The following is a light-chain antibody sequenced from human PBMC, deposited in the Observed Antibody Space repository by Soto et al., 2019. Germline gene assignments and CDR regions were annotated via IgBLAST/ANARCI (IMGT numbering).Light chain of an antibody. CDR2: EGS. J-gene: IGLJ1*01. Sequence: QSALTQPASVSVSPGQSITISCTGTSSDVGSYNLVSWYQQHPGKAPKLMIYEGSKRPSGVSDRFSGSKSGNTASLTISGLQAEDEADYYCCSYAGSGTPYVFGNGTKVTVL. V-gene: IGLV2-23*01. CDR3: CSYAGSGTPYV. CDR1: SSDVGSYNL.